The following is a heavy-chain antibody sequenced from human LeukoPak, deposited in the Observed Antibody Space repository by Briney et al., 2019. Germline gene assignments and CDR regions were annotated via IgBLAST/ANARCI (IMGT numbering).Heavy chain of an antibody. CDR2: INPSGGST. J-gene: IGHJ6*03. CDR3: ARRTGYSSSPSSYYYYYMDV. D-gene: IGHD6-6*01. V-gene: IGHV1-46*01. CDR1: GYSFTGYY. Sequence: ASVKVSCKASGYSFTGYYMHWVRQATGQGLEWMGIINPSGGSTSYAQKFQGRVTMTRDMSTSTVYMELSSLRSEDTAVYYCARRTGYSSSPSSYYYYYMDVWGKGTTVTVSS.